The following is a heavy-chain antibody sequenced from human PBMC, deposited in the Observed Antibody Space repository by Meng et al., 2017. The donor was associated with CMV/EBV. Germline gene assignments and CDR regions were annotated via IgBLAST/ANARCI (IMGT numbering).Heavy chain of an antibody. CDR2: ISAYNGNT. V-gene: IGHV1-18*01. Sequence: TFNSYGNSWVRQDPGQGLEWMGWISAYNGNTNYAQKLQGRVTMTTDTSTSTAYMELRSLRSDDTAVYYCAREGLSGSYYWYYYGMDVWGQGTMVTVSS. CDR3: AREGLSGSYYWYYYGMDV. J-gene: IGHJ6*02. CDR1: TFNSYG. D-gene: IGHD1-26*01.